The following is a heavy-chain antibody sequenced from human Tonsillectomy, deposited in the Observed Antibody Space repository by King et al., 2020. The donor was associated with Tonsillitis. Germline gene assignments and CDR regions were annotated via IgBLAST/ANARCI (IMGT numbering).Heavy chain of an antibody. CDR3: ARPVGSGWNWYFGL. CDR1: GGFVSSSSYY. V-gene: IGHV4-39*01. CDR2: IYYNGNT. D-gene: IGHD6-19*01. J-gene: IGHJ2*01. Sequence: QLQESGPGLVKPSETLSLSCTVSGGFVSSSSYYWGWIRQPPGKGLEWIGNIYYNGNTYYSPSLKSRVTISVDTSKNQLSLKLSSVTAADTAVYYCARPVGSGWNWYFGLGGRGALATVSS.